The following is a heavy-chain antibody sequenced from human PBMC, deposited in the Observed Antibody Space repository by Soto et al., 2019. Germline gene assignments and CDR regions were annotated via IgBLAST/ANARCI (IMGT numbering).Heavy chain of an antibody. Sequence: SETQSLTCTVSGAYVSSSGYYWSWIRRPPGKGLQWIAYIYHSGSTNYNPALKSRVPISVATSKKQISLNLGSVPAADTPVYYCAGGRYYEYFKYWGQGTLVPVSS. V-gene: IGHV4-61*08. CDR2: IYHSGST. CDR1: GAYVSSSGYY. D-gene: IGHD2-8*01. J-gene: IGHJ1*01. CDR3: AGGRYYEYFKY.